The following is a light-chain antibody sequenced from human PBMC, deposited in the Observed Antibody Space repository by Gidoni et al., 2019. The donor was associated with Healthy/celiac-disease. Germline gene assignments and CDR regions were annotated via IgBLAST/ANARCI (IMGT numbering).Light chain of an antibody. V-gene: IGKV1-12*01. Sequence: DIQMTQPPSSVSASVGDRVTITCRASQGISSCLAWYQQKPGKAPKLMIFAASSLQTGVPSRCSGSGAATDFIPTTSSLQPEDFATYYCQQANSFPWTFGRGTKVEIK. J-gene: IGKJ1*01. CDR3: QQANSFPWT. CDR2: AAS. CDR1: QGISSC.